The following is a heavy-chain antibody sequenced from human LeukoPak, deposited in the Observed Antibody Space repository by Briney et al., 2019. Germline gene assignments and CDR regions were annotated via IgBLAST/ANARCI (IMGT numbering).Heavy chain of an antibody. D-gene: IGHD5-18*01. Sequence: PGGSLRLSCAASGFTFSSYWMSWVRQAPGNGLEWVANINQGGSDQRYAGSVKGRFTISRDNSKKSLDLQLNSLRVEDSAMYFCPRGQYGYGYPHVDYWGQGILVTVSA. J-gene: IGHJ4*02. V-gene: IGHV3-7*01. CDR1: GFTFSSYW. CDR3: PRGQYGYGYPHVDY. CDR2: INQGGSDQ.